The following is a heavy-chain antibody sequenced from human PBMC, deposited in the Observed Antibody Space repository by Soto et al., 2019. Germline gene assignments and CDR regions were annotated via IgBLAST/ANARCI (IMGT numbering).Heavy chain of an antibody. D-gene: IGHD6-13*01. CDR1: GYTFTSYG. CDR3: ARRNKAAAAGIYYYYGMDV. Sequence: QVQLVQSGAEVKKPGASVKVSCKASGYTFTSYGISWVRQAPGQGLEWMGWISAYNGNTNYAQKLQGRVTMTTDTSTSTAYXELRSLRSDDTAVYYCARRNKAAAAGIYYYYGMDVWGQGTTVTVSS. J-gene: IGHJ6*02. V-gene: IGHV1-18*04. CDR2: ISAYNGNT.